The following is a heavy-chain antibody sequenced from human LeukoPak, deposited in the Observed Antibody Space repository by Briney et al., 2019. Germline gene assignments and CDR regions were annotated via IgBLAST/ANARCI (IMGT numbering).Heavy chain of an antibody. J-gene: IGHJ4*02. Sequence: ASVKVSCKASGGTFSSYAISWVRQAPGQGLEWMGWISAYNGNTNYAQKVQGRVTMTTDTSTSTAYMELRSLRSDDTAVYYCARDRFDVGYCSSTSCYFDYWGQGTLVTVSS. V-gene: IGHV1-18*01. D-gene: IGHD2-2*01. CDR2: ISAYNGNT. CDR3: ARDRFDVGYCSSTSCYFDY. CDR1: GGTFSSYA.